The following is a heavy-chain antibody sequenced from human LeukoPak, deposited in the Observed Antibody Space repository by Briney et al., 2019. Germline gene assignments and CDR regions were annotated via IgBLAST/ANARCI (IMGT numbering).Heavy chain of an antibody. V-gene: IGHV1-18*01. J-gene: IGHJ1*01. D-gene: IGHD4-11*01. CDR3: ARDKAVTTELTQYFQH. CDR1: GYTFTSYA. Sequence: GASVKVSCKASGYTFTSYAMNWVRQAPGQGLEWMGWISAYNGYTNYAQKFQFRVTMTTDTSTSTAYMELRSLTSDDTAVYYCARDKAVTTELTQYFQHWGQGTLVTVSS. CDR2: ISAYNGYT.